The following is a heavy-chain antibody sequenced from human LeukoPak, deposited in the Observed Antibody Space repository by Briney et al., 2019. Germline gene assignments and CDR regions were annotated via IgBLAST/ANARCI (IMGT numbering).Heavy chain of an antibody. Sequence: SETLSLTCTVSGGSISSSSYYWGWIRQPPGKGLEWIGSIYYSGSTYYNPSLKSRVTISVDTSKNQFSLKLSSVIAADTAVYYCARGYCSGGSCYHNWFDPWGQGTLVTVSS. CDR2: IYYSGST. V-gene: IGHV4-39*07. D-gene: IGHD2-15*01. CDR3: ARGYCSGGSCYHNWFDP. J-gene: IGHJ5*02. CDR1: GGSISSSSYY.